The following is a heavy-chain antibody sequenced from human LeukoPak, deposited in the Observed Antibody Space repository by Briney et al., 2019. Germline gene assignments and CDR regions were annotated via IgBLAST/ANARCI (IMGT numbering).Heavy chain of an antibody. CDR1: GFTFSSYT. J-gene: IGHJ4*02. D-gene: IGHD2-2*01. CDR3: ARDFGGYCSSTNCYLGHLDY. V-gene: IGHV3-21*03. CDR2: IISSGAYI. Sequence: GGSLRLSCAASGFTFSSYTMNWVRQAPGKGLEWVSSIISSGAYIYYADSVKGRFTISRDNAKNSLYLQMNSLRAEDTAMYYCARDFGGYCSSTNCYLGHLDYWGQGTLVTVSS.